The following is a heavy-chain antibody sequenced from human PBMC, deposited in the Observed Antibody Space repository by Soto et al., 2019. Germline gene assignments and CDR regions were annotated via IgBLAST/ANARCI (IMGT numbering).Heavy chain of an antibody. CDR1: GFTFSTYA. V-gene: IGHV3-23*01. D-gene: IGHD3-3*01. J-gene: IGHJ6*02. CDR3: AKNGDFWSWGMDV. Sequence: PGGSLRLSCAASGFTFSTYAMTWVRQAPGKGLEWVSIISSSGDATYYLDSVKGRFTISRDNSRNTPHLQMNSLRAEDAAVYFCAKNGDFWSWGMDVWGQGTTVTVSS. CDR2: ISSSGDAT.